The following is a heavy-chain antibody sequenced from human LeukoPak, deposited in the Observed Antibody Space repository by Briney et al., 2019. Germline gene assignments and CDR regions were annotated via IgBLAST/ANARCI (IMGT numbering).Heavy chain of an antibody. J-gene: IGHJ4*01. CDR3: ARAPGTTFDY. Sequence: SETLSLTCTVSGYSISSGHYWGWIRQPPGKGLEWIGSMYHSGSTYYNPPLKSRITISVDTSKNQFSLKLTSVTAADTAVYYCARAPGTTFDYWGHGNMVTVSS. CDR1: GYSISSGHY. V-gene: IGHV4-38-2*02. CDR2: MYHSGST. D-gene: IGHD4-17*01.